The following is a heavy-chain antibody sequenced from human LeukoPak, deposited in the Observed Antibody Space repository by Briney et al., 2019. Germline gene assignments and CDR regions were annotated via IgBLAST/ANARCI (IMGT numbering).Heavy chain of an antibody. CDR1: RYTFTSYY. CDR3: ARGDYDFWSGYYGAVNFDY. J-gene: IGHJ4*02. D-gene: IGHD3-3*01. CDR2: INPSGGST. V-gene: IGHV1-46*01. Sequence: ASVKVSCKASRYTFTSYYMHWVRQAPGRGLEWMGIINPSGGSTSYAQKFHGRVTMTRDTSTSTVYMELSSLRSEDTAVYYCARGDYDFWSGYYGAVNFDYWGQGTLVTVSS.